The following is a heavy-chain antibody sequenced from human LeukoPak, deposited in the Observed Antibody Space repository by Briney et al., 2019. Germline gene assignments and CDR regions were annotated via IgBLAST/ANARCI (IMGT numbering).Heavy chain of an antibody. CDR2: IYSGGST. V-gene: IGHV3-66*01. J-gene: IGHJ4*02. D-gene: IGHD3-9*01. Sequence: GGSLRLSCAASGFTVSSNYMSWVRQAPGKGLEWVSVIYSGGSTYYADSVKGRFTISRDNSKNTLYLQMNSLRAEDTAVYYCARDSGQYYDILTGYQGPFDYWGQGTLVTVSS. CDR3: ARDSGQYYDILTGYQGPFDY. CDR1: GFTVSSNY.